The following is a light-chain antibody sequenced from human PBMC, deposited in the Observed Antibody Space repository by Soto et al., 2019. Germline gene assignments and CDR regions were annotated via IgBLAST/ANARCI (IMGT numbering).Light chain of an antibody. CDR1: QSVSSSY. CDR3: QYHGSPPIT. CDR2: GAS. J-gene: IGKJ5*01. V-gene: IGKV3-20*01. Sequence: EVGLTQSPGALSFSTGDISTLSCRASQSVSSSYLAWYQQKPGQVPRLFIYGASRRATGIPDRFSGSGSGTDFTLTISRLEPEDFAVYYCQYHGSPPITFGQGTRLEIK.